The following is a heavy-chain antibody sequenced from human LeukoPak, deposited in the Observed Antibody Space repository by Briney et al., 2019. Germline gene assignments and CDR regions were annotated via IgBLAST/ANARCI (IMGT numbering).Heavy chain of an antibody. J-gene: IGHJ4*02. D-gene: IGHD3-10*01. CDR1: GFTFSSYS. CDR3: ARDAFASGSYNPFDN. CDR2: INQGGSEK. V-gene: IGHV3-7*01. Sequence: GGSLRLSCAASGFTFSSYSMNWVRQAPGKGLEWVANINQGGSEKFYVDSVKGRFTISRDNAKNSLYLQMNSLRAEDTAVYYCARDAFASGSYNPFDNWGQGTLVTVSS.